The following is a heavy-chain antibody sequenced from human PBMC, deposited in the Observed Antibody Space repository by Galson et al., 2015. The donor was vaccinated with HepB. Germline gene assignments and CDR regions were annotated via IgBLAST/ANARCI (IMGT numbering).Heavy chain of an antibody. V-gene: IGHV3-30-3*01. CDR3: ARDVIRFGELLTPLLDY. D-gene: IGHD3-10*01. Sequence: SLRLSCAASGFTFSSYAMHWVRQVPGKGLEWVAVISYDGSNKYYADSVKGRFTISRDNSKNTLYLQMNSLRAEDTAVYYCARDVIRFGELLTPLLDYWGQGTLVTVSS. CDR1: GFTFSSYA. CDR2: ISYDGSNK. J-gene: IGHJ4*02.